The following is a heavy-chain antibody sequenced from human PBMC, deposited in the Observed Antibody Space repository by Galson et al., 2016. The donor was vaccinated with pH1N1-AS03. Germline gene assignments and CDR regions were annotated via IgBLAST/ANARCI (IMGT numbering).Heavy chain of an antibody. Sequence: QSGAEVKKPGDSLKISCKSSGYGFNGYWTGWVRQMPGKGLEWMGIIFPGDSDTRYSPSFHGQVTISADKSTRTTYLQWRSLKAPDTAIYYCARPAHYDSSGRDALDVWGQGTMLIVSS. D-gene: IGHD3-22*01. V-gene: IGHV5-51*03. J-gene: IGHJ3*01. CDR3: ARPAHYDSSGRDALDV. CDR2: IFPGDSDT. CDR1: GYGFNGYW.